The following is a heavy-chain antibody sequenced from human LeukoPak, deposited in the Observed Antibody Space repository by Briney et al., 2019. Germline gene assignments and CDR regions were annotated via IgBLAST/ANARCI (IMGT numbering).Heavy chain of an antibody. CDR2: IKYDGSEK. J-gene: IGHJ4*02. Sequence: GGSLRLSCAASGFTFSSYWMTWVRQAPGKGLEWVANIKYDGSEKDYMDSVKGRFTISRDNAKNSLYLQMNSLRAEDTVVYYCAKDIEPAGLFLDYWGQGTLVTVSS. CDR3: AKDIEPAGLFLDY. D-gene: IGHD6-13*01. V-gene: IGHV3-7*04. CDR1: GFTFSSYW.